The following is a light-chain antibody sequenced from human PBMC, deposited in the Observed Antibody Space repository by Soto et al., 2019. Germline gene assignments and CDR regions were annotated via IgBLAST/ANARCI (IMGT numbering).Light chain of an antibody. J-gene: IGKJ1*01. CDR2: WAS. V-gene: IGKV4-1*01. CDR3: QQYYSSPT. Sequence: DIVMTQSPDSLAVSLGERATISCKSSQSVLYRSNNKKYLSWYQKKPGQPPKLLIYWASIRESGVPDRFSGSGSRTDFTLSISSLQAEDVAVYYCQQYYSSPTFGQGTKVEIK. CDR1: QSVLYRSNNKKY.